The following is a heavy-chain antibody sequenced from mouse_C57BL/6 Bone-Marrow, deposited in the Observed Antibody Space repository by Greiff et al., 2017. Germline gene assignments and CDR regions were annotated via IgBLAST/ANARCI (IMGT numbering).Heavy chain of an antibody. CDR1: GYTFTSYW. CDR2: MHPNGGSP. Sequence: QVQLQQPGAELVKPGASVKMSCKASGYTFTSYWITWVKQRPGQGLEWIGMMHPNGGSPDYNEKFKSEATLSVDKSSRTAYMELSSLTSEDSAVYYCARAYDYDDYTMDYWGQGTSVTVSS. D-gene: IGHD2-4*01. CDR3: ARAYDYDDYTMDY. V-gene: IGHV1-64*01. J-gene: IGHJ4*01.